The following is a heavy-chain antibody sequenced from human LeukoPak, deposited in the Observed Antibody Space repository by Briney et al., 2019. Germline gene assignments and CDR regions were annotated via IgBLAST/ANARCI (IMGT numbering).Heavy chain of an antibody. CDR2: ISSSSSYI. V-gene: IGHV3-21*01. Sequence: GGSLRLSCAASGFTFSSYEMNWVRQAPGKGLEWVSSISSSSSYIYYADSVKGRFTISRDNAKNSLYLQMNSLRAEDTAVYYCARDDRGYGDYYYYYMDVWGKGTTVTVSS. J-gene: IGHJ6*03. CDR1: GFTFSSYE. D-gene: IGHD4-17*01. CDR3: ARDDRGYGDYYYYYMDV.